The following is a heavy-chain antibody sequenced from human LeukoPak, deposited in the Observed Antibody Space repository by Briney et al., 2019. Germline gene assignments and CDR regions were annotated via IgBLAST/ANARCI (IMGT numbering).Heavy chain of an antibody. CDR3: ARDLIAVLDY. CDR2: ISTHNDHT. V-gene: IGHV1-18*01. CDR1: GYSFTDNG. J-gene: IGHJ4*02. D-gene: IGHD6-19*01. Sequence: ASVKVSCKASGYSFTDNGISWVRQAPGQGLQWMGWISTHNDHTNYAQKFQGRVSMTTDTSASTAYMELRSLRSDDTAVYYCARDLIAVLDYWGQGTLVTVSS.